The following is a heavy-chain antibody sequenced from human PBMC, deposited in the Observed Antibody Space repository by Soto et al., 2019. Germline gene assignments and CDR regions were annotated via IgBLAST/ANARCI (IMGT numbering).Heavy chain of an antibody. CDR2: IYHSGST. V-gene: IGHV4-4*02. CDR1: GGSISSSNW. D-gene: IGHD6-19*01. Sequence: QVQLQESGPGLVKPSGTLSLTCAVSGGSISSSNWWSWVRQPPGKGLEWIGEIYHSGSTNYNPSLKSRVTISVDKSKNQFSLKLSSVTAADTAVYYCARDLGAVAGIPHNWYFDLWGRGTLVTVSS. J-gene: IGHJ2*01. CDR3: ARDLGAVAGIPHNWYFDL.